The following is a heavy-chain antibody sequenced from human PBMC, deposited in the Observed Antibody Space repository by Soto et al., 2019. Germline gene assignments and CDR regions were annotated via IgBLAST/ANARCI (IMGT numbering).Heavy chain of an antibody. CDR1: GDSVSSNSVI. D-gene: IGHD2-8*01. Sequence: SQTLSLTCTISGDSVSSNSVIWNWIRQSPSRGLEWLGRTYYRSKWIYEYAESVRSRIAINPDTSNNKFSLQLSSVIPEDTAVYYCAIVAFIGSPCTGFVYRGQGTPVTGSS. CDR3: AIVAFIGSPCTGFVY. V-gene: IGHV6-1*01. J-gene: IGHJ4*02. CDR2: TYYRSKWIY.